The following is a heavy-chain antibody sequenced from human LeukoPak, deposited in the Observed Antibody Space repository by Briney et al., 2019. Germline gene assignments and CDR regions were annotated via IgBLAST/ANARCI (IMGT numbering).Heavy chain of an antibody. J-gene: IGHJ4*02. V-gene: IGHV3-7*03. D-gene: IGHD1-14*01. CDR1: GFTFSSYW. CDR3: ARVSRWALNHNPHY. Sequence: PGGSLRLSCAASGFTFSSYWMSWVRQAPGKGLEWVANIKQDGSEKYYVDSVKGRFTISRDNAKNSLYLQMNSLRAEDTAVYCARVSRWALNHNPHYWGQGTLVTVSS. CDR2: IKQDGSEK.